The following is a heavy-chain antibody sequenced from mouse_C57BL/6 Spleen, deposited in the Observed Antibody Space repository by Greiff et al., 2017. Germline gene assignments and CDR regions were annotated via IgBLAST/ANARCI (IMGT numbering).Heavy chain of an antibody. D-gene: IGHD2-12*01. CDR3: ARRIYSLYFDY. Sequence: VKLQQPGAELVKPGASVKLSCKASGYTFTSYWMHWVKQRPGQGLEWIGMIHPNSGSTNYNEKFKSKATLTVDKSSSTAYMQLSSLTSEDSAVYYCARRIYSLYFDYWGQGTTLTVSS. CDR2: IHPNSGST. CDR1: GYTFTSYW. V-gene: IGHV1-64*01. J-gene: IGHJ2*01.